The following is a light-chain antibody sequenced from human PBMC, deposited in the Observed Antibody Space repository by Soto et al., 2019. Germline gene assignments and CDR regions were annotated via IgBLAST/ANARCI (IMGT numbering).Light chain of an antibody. V-gene: IGLV1-44*01. CDR3: VAWDDSLNGGV. CDR1: SSNIGSSP. J-gene: IGLJ3*02. CDR2: NYN. Sequence: QSVLTQPPSASGTPGQRATMSCSGSSSNIGSSPINWYQQIPGTAPKLLIYNYNQRPSGVPDRFSGSKSGTSASLAISGLQSEDEAAYYCVAWDDSLNGGVFGDGTKLTVL.